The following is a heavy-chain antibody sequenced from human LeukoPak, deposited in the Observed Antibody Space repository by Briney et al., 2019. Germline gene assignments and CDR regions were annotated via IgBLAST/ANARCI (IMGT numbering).Heavy chain of an antibody. J-gene: IGHJ4*02. V-gene: IGHV4-31*03. CDR2: VYHSGIS. D-gene: IGHD3-10*01. Sequence: SETLSLTYSVSGDSVSSGGYYWSWVRQHPGKGLEWIGYVYHSGISYYNASLERRVTISIDTSKNQFSLNLTSVTAADTAVYYCARVYGSGAPVRDFDYWGQGTLVTVSS. CDR3: ARVYGSGAPVRDFDY. CDR1: GDSVSSGGYY.